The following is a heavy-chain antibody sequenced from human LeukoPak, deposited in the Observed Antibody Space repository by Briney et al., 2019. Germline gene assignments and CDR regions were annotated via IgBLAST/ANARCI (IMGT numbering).Heavy chain of an antibody. CDR2: MNPNSDNT. D-gene: IGHD2-8*01. CDR1: GYTFTSYD. CDR3: ARGVRGGVVLMGAPRTYYFDY. V-gene: IGHV1-8*01. J-gene: IGHJ4*02. Sequence: ASVKVSCKASGYTFTSYDINWVRQATGQGLEWMGWMNPNSDNTGYAQKFQGRVTMTRNTSISTAYMELSSLRSEDTAVYYCARGVRGGVVLMGAPRTYYFDYWGQGTLVTVSS.